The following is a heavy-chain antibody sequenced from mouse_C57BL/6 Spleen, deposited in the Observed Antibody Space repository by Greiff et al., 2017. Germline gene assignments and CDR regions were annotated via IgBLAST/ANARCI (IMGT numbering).Heavy chain of an antibody. Sequence: QVQLQQSGAELVRPGASVKLSCKASGYTFTDYYITWVKQRPGQGLEWIARIYPGSGNTYYNEKFKGKATLTAEKSSSTAYMQLSSLTSEDSAVYFCARDCASRGYFDYWGQGTTLTVSS. J-gene: IGHJ2*01. CDR1: GYTFTDYY. D-gene: IGHD1-1*01. CDR2: IYPGSGNT. CDR3: ARDCASRGYFDY. V-gene: IGHV1-76*01.